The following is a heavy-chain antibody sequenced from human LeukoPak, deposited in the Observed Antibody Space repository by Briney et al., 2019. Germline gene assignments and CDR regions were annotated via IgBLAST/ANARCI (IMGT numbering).Heavy chain of an antibody. CDR1: GFSFPSYW. J-gene: IGHJ4*02. Sequence: GGSLRLSCAASGFSFPSYWMHWVRQVPGKGLVWVSRINDDGSSTTYADSVKGRFTISRDNAKSSLYLQMNSLRAEDTAVYYCATPWGYCSGGSCFPFDSWGQGTLVTVSS. D-gene: IGHD2-15*01. V-gene: IGHV3-74*01. CDR2: INDDGSST. CDR3: ATPWGYCSGGSCFPFDS.